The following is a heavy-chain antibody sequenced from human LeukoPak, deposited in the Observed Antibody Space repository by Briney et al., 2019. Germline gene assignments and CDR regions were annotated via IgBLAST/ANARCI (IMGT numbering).Heavy chain of an antibody. V-gene: IGHV3-21*01. CDR3: AREDGDAFDI. CDR1: GFTFSSYI. J-gene: IGHJ3*02. Sequence: GGSLRLSCAASGFTFSSYIMNWVRQAPGKGLEWVSSISSSSSYIHYADSVKGRFTISRDNAKNSLYLQMNSLRVEDTAVYYCAREDGDAFDIWGQGTVVSVSS. D-gene: IGHD5-24*01. CDR2: ISSSSSYI.